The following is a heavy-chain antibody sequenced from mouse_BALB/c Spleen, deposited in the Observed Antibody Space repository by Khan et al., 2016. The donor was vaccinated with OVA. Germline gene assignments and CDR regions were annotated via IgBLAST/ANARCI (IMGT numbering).Heavy chain of an antibody. D-gene: IGHD2-10*01. CDR3: SRQPYYHYNIMDY. Sequence: VELVESGPGLVAPSQSLSITCNISGFSLTNYGVHWVRQPPGKGLEWLVVIRMDGGKNYNSALKSRLTIVKDNTDSPFFFKMNSLQPDDPAMYFWSRQPYYHYNIMDYWCQGSSVTVSS. CDR1: GFSLTNYG. V-gene: IGHV2-6-1*01. J-gene: IGHJ4*01. CDR2: IRMDGGK.